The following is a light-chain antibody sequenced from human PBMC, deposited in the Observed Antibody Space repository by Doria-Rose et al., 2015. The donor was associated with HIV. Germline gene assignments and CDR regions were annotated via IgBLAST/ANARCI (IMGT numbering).Light chain of an antibody. Sequence: MTQSPSSLSASIGDRVTITCRASQTVSTYLNWFQQEPGKTPKLLIYAASRLQSGVPSRFSGSGSGTDFTLTISGLHPGDFATYYCQQTYSSPPWTFGQGPNFEMK. CDR3: QQTYSSPPWT. CDR2: AAS. J-gene: IGKJ1*01. CDR1: QTVSTY. V-gene: IGKV1-39*01.